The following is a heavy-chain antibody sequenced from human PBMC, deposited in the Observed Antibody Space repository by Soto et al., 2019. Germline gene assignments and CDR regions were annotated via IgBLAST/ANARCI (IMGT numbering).Heavy chain of an antibody. Sequence: QVQLVESGGGVVQPGRSLRLSCAASGFTFSSYGMHWVRHAPGKGLEWVAVISYDGSNKYYADSVKGRFTISRDNSKNTLYLQMNSLGAEDTAVYYCARDGGIAVAGTLYYFDYWGQGTLVTVSS. CDR3: ARDGGIAVAGTLYYFDY. CDR2: ISYDGSNK. V-gene: IGHV3-30*03. J-gene: IGHJ4*02. D-gene: IGHD6-19*01. CDR1: GFTFSSYG.